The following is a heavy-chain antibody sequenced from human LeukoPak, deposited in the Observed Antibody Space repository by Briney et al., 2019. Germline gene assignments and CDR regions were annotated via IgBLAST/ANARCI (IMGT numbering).Heavy chain of an antibody. CDR2: IYSGGST. Sequence: GGSLRLSCAASGFTVSSNYMSWVRQAPGKGLEWVSVIYSGGSTYYADSVKGRFTIPRDNSKNTLYLQMNSLRAEDTAVYYCARESGGSYSPGFDYWGQGTLVTVSS. CDR1: GFTVSSNY. CDR3: ARESGGSYSPGFDY. J-gene: IGHJ4*02. V-gene: IGHV3-66*02. D-gene: IGHD1-26*01.